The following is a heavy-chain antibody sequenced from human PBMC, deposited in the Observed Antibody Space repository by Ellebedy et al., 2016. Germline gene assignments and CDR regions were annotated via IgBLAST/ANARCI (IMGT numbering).Heavy chain of an antibody. V-gene: IGHV1-24*01. CDR3: ATARPFEYYFDY. Sequence: ASVKVSXXVSGYTLTELSMHWVRQAPGKGLEWMGGFDPEDGETIYAQKFQGRVTMTEDTSSDTAYMELSSLRSEDTAVYCCATARPFEYYFDYWGQGTLVTVSS. CDR2: FDPEDGET. CDR1: GYTLTELS. J-gene: IGHJ4*02.